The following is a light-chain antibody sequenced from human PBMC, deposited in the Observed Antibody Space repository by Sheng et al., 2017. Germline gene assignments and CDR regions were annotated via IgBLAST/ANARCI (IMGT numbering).Light chain of an antibody. V-gene: IGKV1-33*01. CDR2: AAS. CDR1: QDITNY. Sequence: DIQMTQSPSSLSASVGDRVTITCQASQDITNYLNWYQQKPGEAPKLLIYAASSLQSGVPSRFSGSGIWDRFFFTINSLRPEDVATYYCQQYGLRPTYNFGQGTKLEIK. J-gene: IGKJ2*01. CDR3: QQYGLRPTYN.